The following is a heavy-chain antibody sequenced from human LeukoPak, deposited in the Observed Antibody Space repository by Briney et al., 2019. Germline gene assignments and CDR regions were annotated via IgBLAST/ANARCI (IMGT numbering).Heavy chain of an antibody. D-gene: IGHD2-15*01. CDR2: ISSSSSTI. J-gene: IGHJ5*02. V-gene: IGHV3-48*01. CDR1: GFTFSTYS. CDR3: AIDWYCSGGSWYRRDWFDP. Sequence: GGSLRPSCAPSGFTFSTYSMNWVRQAPGRGLEWVSYISSSSSTIYYADSVKGRFTISGDTAKNSLYLQMNSLRAEDTAVYYCAIDWYCSGGSWYRRDWFDPWGQGTLVTVSS.